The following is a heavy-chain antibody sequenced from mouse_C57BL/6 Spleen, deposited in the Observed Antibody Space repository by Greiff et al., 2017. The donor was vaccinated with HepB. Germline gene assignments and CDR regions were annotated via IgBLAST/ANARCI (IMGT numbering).Heavy chain of an antibody. CDR1: GYTFTSYW. CDR2: INPSSGYT. CDR3: ATPPITTVVATGFDY. V-gene: IGHV1-7*01. D-gene: IGHD1-1*01. J-gene: IGHJ2*01. Sequence: QVQLQQSGAELAKPGASVKLSCKASGYTFTSYWMHWVKQRPGQGLEWIGYINPSSGYTKYNQKFKDKATLTADKSSSTAYMQLSSLTYQDSAVYYGATPPITTVVATGFDYWGQGTTLTVSS.